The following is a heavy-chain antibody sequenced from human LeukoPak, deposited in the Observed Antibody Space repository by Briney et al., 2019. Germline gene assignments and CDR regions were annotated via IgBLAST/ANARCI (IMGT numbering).Heavy chain of an antibody. CDR3: ARLGARQMLEY. CDR1: EFTFSSYW. Sequence: GGSLRLSCAASEFTFSSYWMSWVRQAPGKGLEWVANIKQDGGQIYYLESVKGRFTVSRDNAKNSLYLQMNSLRAEDTAVYYCARLGARQMLEYWGQGTLVTVSS. D-gene: IGHD4-17*01. J-gene: IGHJ4*02. V-gene: IGHV3-7*01. CDR2: IKQDGGQI.